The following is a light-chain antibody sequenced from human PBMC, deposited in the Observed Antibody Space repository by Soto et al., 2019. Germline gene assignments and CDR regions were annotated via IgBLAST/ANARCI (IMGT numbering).Light chain of an antibody. CDR3: QVWDRSSDHCV. CDR2: DET. CDR1: NIGSKS. Sequence: SYELTQPPSVSVAPGQTARITCGGNNIGSKSVHWYQQKTGQAPVLVVYDETERPSGIPERFSGSSSGNTATLTVSRVEAGDEADYYCQVWDRSSDHCVFGTGTKVTVL. V-gene: IGLV3-21*02. J-gene: IGLJ1*01.